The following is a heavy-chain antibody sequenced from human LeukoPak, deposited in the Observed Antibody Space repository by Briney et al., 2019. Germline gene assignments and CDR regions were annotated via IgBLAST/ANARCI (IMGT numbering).Heavy chain of an antibody. CDR1: GLTFSSYA. CDR2: ISGSGGST. D-gene: IGHD3-22*01. CDR3: AKEPPRITMIVVVQGY. Sequence: GGSLRLSCAASGLTFSSYAMSWVRQAPGKGLEWVSAISGSGGSTYYADSVKGRFTISRDNSKNTLYLQMNSLRAEDTAVYYCAKEPPRITMIVVVQGYWGQGTLVTVSS. J-gene: IGHJ4*02. V-gene: IGHV3-23*01.